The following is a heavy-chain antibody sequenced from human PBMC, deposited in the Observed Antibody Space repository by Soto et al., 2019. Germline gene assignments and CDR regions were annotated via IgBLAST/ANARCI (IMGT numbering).Heavy chain of an antibody. CDR2: ISYDGSNK. CDR1: GFTFSSYG. V-gene: IGHV3-30*18. CDR3: AKDSDSSGFYGMDV. D-gene: IGHD3-22*01. Sequence: QVQLVESGGGVVQPGRSLRLSCAASGFTFSSYGMHWVRQAPGKGLEWVAVISYDGSNKYYADSVKGRFTISRDNSKNKLYLQMNSLRAEDTAVYYCAKDSDSSGFYGMDVWGQGTTVTVSS. J-gene: IGHJ6*02.